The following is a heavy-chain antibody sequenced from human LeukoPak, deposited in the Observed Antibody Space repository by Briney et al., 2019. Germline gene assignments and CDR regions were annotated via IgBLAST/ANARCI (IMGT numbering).Heavy chain of an antibody. CDR1: GFTFSSSA. V-gene: IGHV3-7*01. CDR3: ARDRSISGVVTLDY. Sequence: GGSLRLSCAASGFTFSSSAMNWVRQAPGKGLEWVANIRQDGSEKYYVDSVKGRFTISRDNAKNSVYLQTNSLRAEDTAVYYCARDRSISGVVTLDYWGQGTLVTVSS. J-gene: IGHJ4*02. D-gene: IGHD3-3*01. CDR2: IRQDGSEK.